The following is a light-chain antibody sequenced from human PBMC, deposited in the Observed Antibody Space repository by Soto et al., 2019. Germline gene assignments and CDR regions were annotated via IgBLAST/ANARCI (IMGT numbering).Light chain of an antibody. CDR3: NSYTSSSTYV. CDR1: SRDVGGFNY. CDR2: DVT. J-gene: IGLJ1*01. Sequence: QSALTQPASVSGSPGQSITISCTGTSRDVGGFNYVSWYQQHPGKAPKRMIYDVTNRPSGVSYRFSGSKSGNTASLTISGLQAEDEADYYFNSYTSSSTYVFGTGTKLTVL. V-gene: IGLV2-14*03.